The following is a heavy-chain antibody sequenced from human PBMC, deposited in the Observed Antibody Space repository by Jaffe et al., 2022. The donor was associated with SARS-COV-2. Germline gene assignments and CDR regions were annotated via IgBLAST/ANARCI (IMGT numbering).Heavy chain of an antibody. CDR3: ARDWDYKSDDFDI. CDR1: GYTFSTYG. D-gene: IGHD1-20*01. Sequence: QVQLVQSGAEVKKPGASVKVSCKASGYTFSTYGISWVRQAPGQGLEWMGWISTYNGDTNFAQKFQGRFTMTTETSTSTAYMEVRSLRSDDTAIYYCARDWDYKSDDFDIWGQGTMVTVSS. J-gene: IGHJ3*02. CDR2: ISTYNGDT. V-gene: IGHV1-18*01.